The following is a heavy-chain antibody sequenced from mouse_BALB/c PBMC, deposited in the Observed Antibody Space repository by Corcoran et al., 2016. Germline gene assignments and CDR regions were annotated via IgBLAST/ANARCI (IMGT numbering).Heavy chain of an antibody. CDR2: INTYTGEP. V-gene: IGHV9-3-1*01. CDR1: GYTFTNYG. J-gene: IGHJ4*01. CDR3: VREPYAMDY. Sequence: QIQFVQSGPELKKPGETVKISCKASGYTFTNYGMNWVKQAPGKGLKWMGWINTYTGEPTYADDFKGRFAFSLETSASTAYLQINNLKNEDTATYFCVREPYAMDYWGQGTSVTVSS.